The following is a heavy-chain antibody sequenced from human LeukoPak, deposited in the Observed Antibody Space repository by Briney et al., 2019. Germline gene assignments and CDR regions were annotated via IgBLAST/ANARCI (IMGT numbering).Heavy chain of an antibody. CDR3: AKEGEATRDYCFDY. CDR2: ISGSGGST. V-gene: IGHV3-23*01. Sequence: PGGSLRLSCAASGVTFSSYAMSWARQAPGKGLEWVSAISGSGGSTYYADSVKGRFTISRDNSKNTLYLQMNSLRAEDTAVYYCAKEGEATRDYCFDYWGQGTLVTVSS. CDR1: GVTFSSYA. J-gene: IGHJ4*02. D-gene: IGHD5-12*01.